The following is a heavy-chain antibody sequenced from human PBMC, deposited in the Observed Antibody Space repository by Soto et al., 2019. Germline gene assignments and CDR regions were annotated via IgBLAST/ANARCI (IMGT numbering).Heavy chain of an antibody. J-gene: IGHJ4*02. CDR1: GFTFGSCV. D-gene: IGHD1-1*01. Sequence: GGSLRLSCVASGFTFGSCVMNWVRQAPGKGLEWVAGVSPHGANTYYADSVRGRFIISRDDSRNTVSLDMNSLRGEDSAVYYCATEGTKTTCNFDYWGQGTVVTVSS. CDR3: ATEGTKTTCNFDY. CDR2: VSPHGANT. V-gene: IGHV3-23*01.